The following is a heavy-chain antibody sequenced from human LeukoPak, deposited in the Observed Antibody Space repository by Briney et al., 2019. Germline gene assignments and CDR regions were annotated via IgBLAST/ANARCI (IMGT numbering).Heavy chain of an antibody. Sequence: SETLSLTCAVYGGSFSGYYWSWIRQPPGKGLEWIGEINHSGSTNYNPSLKSRVTISVDTSKNQFSLKLSSVTAADTAVYYCARGVDTAMVSNFDYWGRGTLVTVSS. V-gene: IGHV4-34*01. CDR1: GGSFSGYY. CDR2: INHSGST. D-gene: IGHD5-18*01. CDR3: ARGVDTAMVSNFDY. J-gene: IGHJ4*02.